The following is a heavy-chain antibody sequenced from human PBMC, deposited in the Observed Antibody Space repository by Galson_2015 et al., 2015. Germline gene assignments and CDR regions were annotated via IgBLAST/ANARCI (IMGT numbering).Heavy chain of an antibody. V-gene: IGHV3-21*01. D-gene: IGHD5-18*01. CDR2: ISSSSSYI. J-gene: IGHJ4*02. Sequence: SLRLSCAASGFTFSSYSMNWVRQAPGKGLEWVSSISSSSSYIYYADSVKGRFTISRDNAKNSLYLQMNSLRAEDTAVYYCARDEGYSYGLSYQYFDYWGQGTLVTVSS. CDR1: GFTFSSYS. CDR3: ARDEGYSYGLSYQYFDY.